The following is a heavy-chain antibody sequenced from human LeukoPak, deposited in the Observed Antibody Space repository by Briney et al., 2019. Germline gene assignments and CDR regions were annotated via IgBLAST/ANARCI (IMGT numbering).Heavy chain of an antibody. J-gene: IGHJ4*02. CDR2: ISGSGGTT. Sequence: GGSLRLSCAASGFTFSSYAMSWVRQAPGKGLEWVSAISGSGGTTYYADSVKGRFTISRDNSKNTLYLQMNSLRAEDTALYYCAKAYSSGWAPFDYWGQGTLVTVSS. CDR3: AKAYSSGWAPFDY. V-gene: IGHV3-23*01. D-gene: IGHD6-19*01. CDR1: GFTFSSYA.